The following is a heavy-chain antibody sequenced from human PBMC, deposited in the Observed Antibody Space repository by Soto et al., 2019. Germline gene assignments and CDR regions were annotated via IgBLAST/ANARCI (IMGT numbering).Heavy chain of an antibody. V-gene: IGHV3-21*01. J-gene: IGHJ5*02. Sequence: VQLVESGGGLVKPGGSLRLSCAASGFTFSSYSMNWVRQAPGKGLEWVSSISSSSSYIYYADSVKGRFTISRDNAKNSLYLQMNSLRAEDTAVYYCARGLPGVRGVIKNWFDPWGQGTLVTVSS. CDR3: ARGLPGVRGVIKNWFDP. D-gene: IGHD3-10*01. CDR1: GFTFSSYS. CDR2: ISSSSSYI.